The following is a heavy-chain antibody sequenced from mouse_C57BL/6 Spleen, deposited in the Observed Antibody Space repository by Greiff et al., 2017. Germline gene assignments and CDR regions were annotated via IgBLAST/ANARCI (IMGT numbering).Heavy chain of an antibody. CDR3: VRHEYYVSLYWYFDV. CDR2: IRSKSNNYAT. J-gene: IGHJ1*03. V-gene: IGHV10-1*01. CDR1: GFSFNTYA. D-gene: IGHD1-1*01. Sequence: EVKLVESGGGLVQPKGSLKLSCAASGFSFNTYAMNWVRQAPGKGLEWVARIRSKSNNYATYYADSVKDRFTISRDDSESMLYLQMNNLKTEDTSMDYCVRHEYYVSLYWYFDVWGTGTTVTVSS.